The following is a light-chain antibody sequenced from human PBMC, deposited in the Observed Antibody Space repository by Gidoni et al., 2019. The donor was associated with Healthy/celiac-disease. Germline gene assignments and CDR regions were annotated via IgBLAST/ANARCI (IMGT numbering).Light chain of an antibody. CDR1: QDISNY. J-gene: IGKJ4*01. CDR3: QQYDNLLLT. CDR2: EAS. Sequence: DIQMTQSPSSLSASVGDRVTITCQASQDISNYLNWYQQKPGKAPKLLIYEASNLETGVPSRFSGSGSGTDFTVTISSLQPEDIATYYCQQYDNLLLTFGGGTKVEIK. V-gene: IGKV1-33*01.